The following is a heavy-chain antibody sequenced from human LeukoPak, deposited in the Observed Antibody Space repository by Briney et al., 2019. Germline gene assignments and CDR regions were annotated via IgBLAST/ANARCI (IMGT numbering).Heavy chain of an antibody. D-gene: IGHD1-26*01. CDR2: MNPNSGNT. CDR3: ARGLGSPVGQ. J-gene: IGHJ4*02. Sequence: GASVKVSCKASGYTSTSYAISWVRQATGQGLEWMGWMNPNSGNTGYAQKFQGRVTMTRNTSITTAYMELSSLRSEDTAVYYCARGLGSPVGQWGQGTLVTVSS. CDR1: GYTSTSYA. V-gene: IGHV1-8*02.